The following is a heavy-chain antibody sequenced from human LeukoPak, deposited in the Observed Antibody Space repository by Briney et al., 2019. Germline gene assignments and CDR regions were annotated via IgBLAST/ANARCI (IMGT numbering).Heavy chain of an antibody. CDR1: GYTFTSYG. CDR2: ISAYNGNT. Sequence: ASVKVSCKASGYTFTSYGISWVRQAPGQGLEWMGWISAYNGNTNYAQKLQGRVTMTTDTSTSTAYMELRSLRSDDTAVYYCARDHYGSGSYGQPHWFDPWGQGTLVTVSS. V-gene: IGHV1-18*01. J-gene: IGHJ5*02. D-gene: IGHD3-10*01. CDR3: ARDHYGSGSYGQPHWFDP.